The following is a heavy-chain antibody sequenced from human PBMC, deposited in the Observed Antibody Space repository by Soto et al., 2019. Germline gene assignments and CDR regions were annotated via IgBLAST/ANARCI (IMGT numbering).Heavy chain of an antibody. V-gene: IGHV3-23*01. Sequence: GGSLRLSCAASGFTFSGFCMAWVRQAPGKGLEWVATVTGSGGGTHYADSVKGRFSISRDNSKNTVYLQMYSLRPEDKAVYFWAKGRGRGILDWFDPWGQGIMVTVSS. CDR1: GFTFSGFC. J-gene: IGHJ5*02. CDR2: VTGSGGGT. D-gene: IGHD3-16*01. CDR3: AKGRGRGILDWFDP.